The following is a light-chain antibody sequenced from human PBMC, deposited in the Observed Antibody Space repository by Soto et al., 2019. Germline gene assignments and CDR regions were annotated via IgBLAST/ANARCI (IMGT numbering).Light chain of an antibody. CDR3: QHRSIWPVS. CDR1: QSVNSS. J-gene: IGKJ5*01. V-gene: IGKV3-11*01. CDR2: DAS. Sequence: EIVLTQSPATLSLSPGERATLSCRASQSVNSSLAWYQQKPGLDPRLLIYDASSRATGIPARFSGSGSGTDFTLTISSLEPEDLPVYYCQHRSIWPVSFGQGTRLEIK.